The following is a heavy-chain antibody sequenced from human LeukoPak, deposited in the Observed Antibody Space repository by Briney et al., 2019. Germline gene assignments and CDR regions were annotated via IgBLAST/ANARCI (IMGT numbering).Heavy chain of an antibody. CDR2: IFHSGST. Sequence: SETLSLTCTVSGGSITSSSYYWVWIRQPPGKGLEWIGSIFHSGSTYYNASLKSRVTISVDTSKNQFSLKLTSVTAADTAVYYCARGSVLLSMDVWGKGTTVTISS. D-gene: IGHD3-10*01. J-gene: IGHJ6*03. V-gene: IGHV4-39*07. CDR3: ARGSVLLSMDV. CDR1: GGSITSSSYY.